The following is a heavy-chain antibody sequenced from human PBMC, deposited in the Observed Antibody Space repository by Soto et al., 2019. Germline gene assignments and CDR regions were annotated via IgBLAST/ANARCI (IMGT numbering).Heavy chain of an antibody. J-gene: IGHJ6*02. D-gene: IGHD6-19*01. CDR1: GGSISSSSYY. CDR3: ASRGYSSGWYGYYYYGMDV. Sequence: QLQLQESGPGLVKPSETLSLTCTVSGGSISSSSYYWGWIRQPPGKGLEWIGSIYYSGRTYYNPSPKSRVTISVDTSKNQFSLKLSSVTAADTAVYYCASRGYSSGWYGYYYYGMDVWGQGTTVTVSS. CDR2: IYYSGRT. V-gene: IGHV4-39*01.